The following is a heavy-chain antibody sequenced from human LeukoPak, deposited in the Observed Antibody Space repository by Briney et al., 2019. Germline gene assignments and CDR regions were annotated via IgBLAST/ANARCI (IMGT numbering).Heavy chain of an antibody. J-gene: IGHJ4*02. CDR2: INPNSGGT. CDR1: GYTFTGYY. CDR3: ARDSSGYGY. D-gene: IGHD6-19*01. Sequence: ASAKVSCKASGYTFTGYYMHWVRQAPGQGLEWMGRINPNSGGTNYAKQFQGRVTMTRDTSISTAYMELSRLRSDDTAVYHCARDSSGYGYWGQGTLVTVSS. V-gene: IGHV1-2*06.